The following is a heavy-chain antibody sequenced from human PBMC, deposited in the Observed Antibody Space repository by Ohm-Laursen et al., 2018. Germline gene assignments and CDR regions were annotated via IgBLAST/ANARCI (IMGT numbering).Heavy chain of an antibody. CDR1: GFTFSSYW. D-gene: IGHD1-26*01. CDR3: AKEEPRSGLVGATGGYYFDY. Sequence: SLRLSCSATGFTFSSYWMTWVRQAPGKGLEWVAVISYDGSNKYYADSVKGRFTISRDNSKNTLYLQMNSLRAEDTAVYYCAKEEPRSGLVGATGGYYFDYWGQGTLVTVSS. V-gene: IGHV3-30*18. CDR2: ISYDGSNK. J-gene: IGHJ4*02.